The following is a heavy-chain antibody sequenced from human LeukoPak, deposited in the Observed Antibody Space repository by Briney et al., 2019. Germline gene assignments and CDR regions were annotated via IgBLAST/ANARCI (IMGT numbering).Heavy chain of an antibody. Sequence: GGSLRLSCAASGFTFSSYAVSWVRQAPGKGLEGVSAISGSGGGTYYADSVKGRFTISRDNSKNTVYVQMNSLSTEDTAVYYCAKTTTGYSSGRYPGWPVDYWGQGTLVTVSS. D-gene: IGHD6-19*01. CDR1: GFTFSSYA. J-gene: IGHJ4*02. CDR2: ISGSGGGT. V-gene: IGHV3-23*01. CDR3: AKTTTGYSSGRYPGWPVDY.